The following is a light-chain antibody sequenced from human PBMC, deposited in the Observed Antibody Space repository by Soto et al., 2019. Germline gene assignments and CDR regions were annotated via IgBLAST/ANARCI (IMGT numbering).Light chain of an antibody. CDR1: QSISNY. CDR3: QQSYRAPLT. J-gene: IGKJ4*01. Sequence: DIQMTQSPSSLSASVGDRVTITCRASQSISNYLNWYQQKPGKAPKFLIYAASNLQSGVPSRFSGSGSATDFTLTISSLQPEDFATYYCQQSYRAPLTFGGGTKVEIK. V-gene: IGKV1-39*01. CDR2: AAS.